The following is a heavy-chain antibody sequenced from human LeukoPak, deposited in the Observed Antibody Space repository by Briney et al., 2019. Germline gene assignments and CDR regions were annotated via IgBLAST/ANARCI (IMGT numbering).Heavy chain of an antibody. D-gene: IGHD3-10*01. Sequence: GGSLRLSCAASGFTFSSYSMNWVRQAPGKGLEWVSSISSSSSYIYYADSVKGRFTISRDNAKNSLYLQMNSLRAEDAAVYYCARDCWDYGSGSYCGIDYWGQGTLVTVSS. CDR1: GFTFSSYS. V-gene: IGHV3-21*03. J-gene: IGHJ4*02. CDR2: ISSSSSYI. CDR3: ARDCWDYGSGSYCGIDY.